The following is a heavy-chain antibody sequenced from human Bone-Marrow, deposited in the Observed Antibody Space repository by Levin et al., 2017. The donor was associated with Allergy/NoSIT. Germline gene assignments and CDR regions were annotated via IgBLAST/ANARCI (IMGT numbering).Heavy chain of an antibody. V-gene: IGHV3-74*03. D-gene: IGHD6-6*01. J-gene: IGHJ4*02. Sequence: GGSLRLSCAASGLTSSNYWVHWVRQAPGKGLEWVSRINSDGTSTAYADSVKGRFTISRDNAKSTLSLQMNSLRVEDTAVYDCASGQGYSISAGFDFWGQGTRVTVSS. CDR1: GLTSSNYW. CDR2: INSDGTST. CDR3: ASGQGYSISAGFDF.